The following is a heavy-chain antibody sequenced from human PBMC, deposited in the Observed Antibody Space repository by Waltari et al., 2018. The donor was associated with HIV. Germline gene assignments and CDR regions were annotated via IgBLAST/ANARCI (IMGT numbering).Heavy chain of an antibody. V-gene: IGHV1-24*01. CDR2: FDPEDGET. Sequence: QVQLVQSGAEVKKPGASVKVSCKVSGYTLTELSMHWVRQAPGKGLEWSGGFDPEDGETIYAQRFQGRVTMTEETSTDTAYMELSSLRSEGTAVYYCATVGLRDFWSGYPLYYYYGMDVWGQGTTVTVSS. CDR1: GYTLTELS. CDR3: ATVGLRDFWSGYPLYYYYGMDV. D-gene: IGHD3-3*01. J-gene: IGHJ6*02.